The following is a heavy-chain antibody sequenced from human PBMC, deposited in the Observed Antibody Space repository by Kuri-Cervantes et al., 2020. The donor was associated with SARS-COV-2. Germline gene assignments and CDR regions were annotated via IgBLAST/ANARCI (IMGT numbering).Heavy chain of an antibody. CDR1: GFTFSHAW. V-gene: IGHV3-15*01. Sequence: LSLTCAASGFTFSHAWMSWVRQAPGKGLEWVGRIKSKTDGGTTDYAAPVKGRFTISRDDSKNTLYLQMNSLKTEDTAVYYCTTGADIVVVPAVMGAFDIWGQGTMVTVSS. CDR3: TTGADIVVVPAVMGAFDI. D-gene: IGHD2-2*01. CDR2: IKSKTDGGTT. J-gene: IGHJ3*02.